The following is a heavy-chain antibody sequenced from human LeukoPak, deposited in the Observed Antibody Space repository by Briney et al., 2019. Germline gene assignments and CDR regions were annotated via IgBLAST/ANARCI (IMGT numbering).Heavy chain of an antibody. J-gene: IGHJ6*03. D-gene: IGHD3-10*01. CDR1: GFTVSSNY. Sequence: GGSLRLSCAASGFTVSSNYMSWVRQAPGKGLEWVSVIYSGGSTYYADSVKGRFTISRDNAKNSLYLQMNSLRAEDTAVYYCARTASLVWFGEGGEPYYYYYMDVWGKGTTVTVSS. V-gene: IGHV3-53*01. CDR3: ARTASLVWFGEGGEPYYYYYMDV. CDR2: IYSGGST.